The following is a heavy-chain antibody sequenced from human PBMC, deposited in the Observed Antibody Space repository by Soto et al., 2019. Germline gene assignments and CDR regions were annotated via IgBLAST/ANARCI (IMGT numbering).Heavy chain of an antibody. CDR3: ARQAGYCSGGSCYNEDYYYGMDV. CDR1: GYSFTSYW. CDR2: IYPGDSDT. J-gene: IGHJ6*02. D-gene: IGHD2-15*01. Sequence: PGESLKISCKGSGYSFTSYWIGWVRQMPGKGLEWMGIIYPGDSDTRYSPSFQGQVTISADKSISTAYLQWSSLKASDTAMYYCARQAGYCSGGSCYNEDYYYGMDVWGQGTTVTVSS. V-gene: IGHV5-51*01.